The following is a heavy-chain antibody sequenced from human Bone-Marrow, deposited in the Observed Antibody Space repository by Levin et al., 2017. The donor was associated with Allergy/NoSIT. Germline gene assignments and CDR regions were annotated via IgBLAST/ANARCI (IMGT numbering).Heavy chain of an antibody. D-gene: IGHD1-1*01. J-gene: IGHJ4*02. V-gene: IGHV3-23*01. CDR2: ISGSGNST. Sequence: GESLKISCAASGFTFSSYAMSWVRQAPGKGLEWVSAISGSGNSTYYADSVKGRFTISRDNSKNTLYLQMNSLRAEDTAVYYCAKNLDWNDGTIGYWGQGTLVTVSS. CDR1: GFTFSSYA. CDR3: AKNLDWNDGTIGY.